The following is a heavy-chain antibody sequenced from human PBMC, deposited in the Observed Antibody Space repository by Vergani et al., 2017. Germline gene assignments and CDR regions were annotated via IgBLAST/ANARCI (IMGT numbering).Heavy chain of an antibody. CDR1: GFTFSSYA. CDR3: ARDGGPDSGSVT. V-gene: IGHV3-23*01. CDR2: ISGSGGST. D-gene: IGHD1-26*01. Sequence: EVQLLESGGGLVKPGGSLRLSCAASGFTFSSYAMCWVRPAPGRGLEWVSAISGSGGSTYHADSVKGRFTISRDNSKNTLYLQMNSLRAEDTAVYYCARDGGPDSGSVTWGQGTLVTVSS. J-gene: IGHJ4*02.